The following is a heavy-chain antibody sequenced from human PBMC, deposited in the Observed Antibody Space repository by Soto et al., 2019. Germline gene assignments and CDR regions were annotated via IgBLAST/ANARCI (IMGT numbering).Heavy chain of an antibody. J-gene: IGHJ4*02. Sequence: GKGLEWMGGFDPEDGETIYAQKFQGRVTMTEDTSTDTAYMELSSLRSEDTAVYYCAIAAAGKIVDYWGQGTLVTVSS. D-gene: IGHD6-13*01. CDR3: AIAAAGKIVDY. V-gene: IGHV1-24*01. CDR2: FDPEDGET.